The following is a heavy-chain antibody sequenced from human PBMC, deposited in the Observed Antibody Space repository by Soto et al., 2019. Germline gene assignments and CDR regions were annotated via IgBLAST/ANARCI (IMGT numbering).Heavy chain of an antibody. J-gene: IGHJ6*02. CDR1: GLIFSDAW. Sequence: EVQVVESGGGLVKPGDSLRLYCVVSGLIFSDAWVSWVRQAPGKGLEWLGRIRNGGATDYPAPVKGRFTISRDDSKNTLYLQMNSLKTEDTALYYCSWNADFYHGMLVLGQVTTVTVSS. CDR2: IRNGGAT. D-gene: IGHD1-1*01. CDR3: SWNADFYHGMLV. V-gene: IGHV3-15*01.